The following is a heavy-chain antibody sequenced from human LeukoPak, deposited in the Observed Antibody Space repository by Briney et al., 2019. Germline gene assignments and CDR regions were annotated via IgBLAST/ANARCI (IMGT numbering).Heavy chain of an antibody. D-gene: IGHD3-9*01. CDR2: IYYSGST. CDR1: GDSINSTSYY. V-gene: IGHV4-39*07. CDR3: ASTHLYYDVLNGFAY. J-gene: IGHJ4*02. Sequence: SETLSLTCTVSGDSINSTSYYWGWIRQPPGKGLEWIGSIYYSGSTYYNPSLKSRVTISVDTSKNQFSLKLSSVTAADTAIYYCASTHLYYDVLNGFAYWGQGTLVTVSS.